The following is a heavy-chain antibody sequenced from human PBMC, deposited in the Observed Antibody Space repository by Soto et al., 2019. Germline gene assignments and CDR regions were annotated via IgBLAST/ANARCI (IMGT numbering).Heavy chain of an antibody. Sequence: GGSLRLSCAASGFTFDDYAMHWVRQAPGKGLEWVSGISWNSGSIGYADPVKGRFTISRDNAKNSLYLQMNSLRAEDTALYYCAKSVDYYDSSGYYYYYGMDVWGQGTTVTVSS. V-gene: IGHV3-9*01. CDR1: GFTFDDYA. CDR3: AKSVDYYDSSGYYYYYGMDV. J-gene: IGHJ6*02. CDR2: ISWNSGSI. D-gene: IGHD3-22*01.